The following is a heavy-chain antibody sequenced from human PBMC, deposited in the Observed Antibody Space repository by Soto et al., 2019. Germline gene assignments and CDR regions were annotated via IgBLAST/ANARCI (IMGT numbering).Heavy chain of an antibody. CDR3: ARVPLRYSSSHNFDS. D-gene: IGHD6-19*01. CDR1: GASVSSGMFY. J-gene: IGHJ4*02. V-gene: IGHV4-61*01. CDR2: IYNNETF. Sequence: PSGTLSLTCSVSGASVSSGMFYWIWIRQPPGKGLEWIGFIYNNETFNYNPSLKSRVTLSVDTSKHQFSLKLSSVTAADTAVYYCARVPLRYSSSHNFDSWGQGALVTVSS.